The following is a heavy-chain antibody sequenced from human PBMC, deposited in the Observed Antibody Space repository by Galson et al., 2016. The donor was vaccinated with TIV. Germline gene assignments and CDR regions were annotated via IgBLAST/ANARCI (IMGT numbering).Heavy chain of an antibody. CDR3: AREGSTVTMHHYFCLDV. Sequence: LSLTCAVSGYSINSGYYWGWIRQSPGKGLEWMGSIYYTGTTYTNPSLKSRLALSVDTSNNQVSLRLSSVTAADTAVYYCAREGSTVTMHHYFCLDVWGQGTKVAVSS. D-gene: IGHD4-17*01. CDR2: IYYTGTT. V-gene: IGHV4-38-2*02. CDR1: GYSINSGYY. J-gene: IGHJ3*01.